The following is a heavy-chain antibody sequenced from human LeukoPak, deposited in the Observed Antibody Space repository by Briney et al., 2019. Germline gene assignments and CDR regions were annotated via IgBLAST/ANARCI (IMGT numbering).Heavy chain of an antibody. J-gene: IGHJ5*02. D-gene: IGHD2-21*02. CDR2: ISSSSSYI. V-gene: IGHV3-21*01. CDR3: ARNGDWNWFDP. CDR1: GFTFSSYS. Sequence: PGGSLRLSCAASGFTFSSYSMNWVRQAPGKGPEWVSSISSSSSYIYYADSVKGRFTISRDNAKNSLYLQMNSLRAEDTAVYYCARNGDWNWFDPWGQGTLVTVSS.